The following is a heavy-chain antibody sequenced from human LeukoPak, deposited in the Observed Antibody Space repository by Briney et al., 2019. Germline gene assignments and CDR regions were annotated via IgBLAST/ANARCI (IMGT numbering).Heavy chain of an antibody. J-gene: IGHJ6*03. D-gene: IGHD5-18*01. CDR3: AKSGYSYGYAGTYYMDV. Sequence: GGSLRLSCAASGFTFDDYAMHWVRQAPGKGLEWVSLISWDGGSTYYADSVKGRFTISRDNSKNSLYLQMNSLRAEDTALYYCAKSGYSYGYAGTYYMDVWGKGITVTVSS. V-gene: IGHV3-43D*03. CDR2: ISWDGGST. CDR1: GFTFDDYA.